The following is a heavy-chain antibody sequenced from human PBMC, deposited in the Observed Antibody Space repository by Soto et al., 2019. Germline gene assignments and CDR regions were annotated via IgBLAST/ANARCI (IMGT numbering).Heavy chain of an antibody. CDR3: ASSGSGSYHFDY. CDR1: GFTFSSNS. D-gene: IGHD3-10*01. V-gene: IGHV3-48*02. J-gene: IGHJ4*02. Sequence: GGSLRLSCAASGFTFSSNSMNWVRQAPGKGLEWVSYIRSSSSTIYYADSVKGRFTISRDNVKSSLYLQMNSLRDEDTAVYYCASSGSGSYHFDYWGQGTLVTVYS. CDR2: IRSSSSTI.